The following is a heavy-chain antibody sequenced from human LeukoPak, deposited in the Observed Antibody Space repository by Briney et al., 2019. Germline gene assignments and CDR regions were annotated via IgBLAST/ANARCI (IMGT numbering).Heavy chain of an antibody. Sequence: GGSLRLSCAASGFTFDDNGMSWVRQAPGKGLEWVSGINWNGGSIGYADSVKGRFTISRDNAKNSLYLQMNSLRAEDTALYYCARVYSGSTEGAFDIWGQGTMVIVSS. CDR1: GFTFDDNG. CDR3: ARVYSGSTEGAFDI. D-gene: IGHD1-26*01. CDR2: INWNGGSI. V-gene: IGHV3-20*04. J-gene: IGHJ3*02.